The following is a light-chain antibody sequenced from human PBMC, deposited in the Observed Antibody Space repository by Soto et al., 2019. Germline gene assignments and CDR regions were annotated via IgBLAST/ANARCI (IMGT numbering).Light chain of an antibody. CDR2: KAS. V-gene: IGKV1-5*03. CDR3: QQYDAYPLT. CDR1: QSISTW. J-gene: IGKJ4*01. Sequence: DIQMTQSPSTLSASVGDRVTISCRASQSISTWLAWYQQKPGKAPKLLIHKASTLESGVPSRFSGGGSGTDFTLTIPSLQPDDFATYYCQQYDAYPLTFGGGTKVDIK.